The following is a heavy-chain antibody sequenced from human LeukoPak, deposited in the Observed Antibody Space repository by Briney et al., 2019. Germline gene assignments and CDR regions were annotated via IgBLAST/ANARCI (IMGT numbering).Heavy chain of an antibody. J-gene: IGHJ4*02. V-gene: IGHV3-21*01. CDR3: AKDQGLDYYDSSGYYLDY. D-gene: IGHD3-22*01. CDR2: ISGRGNYI. Sequence: GGSLRLSCAAPGFTFSSHNMNWVRQAPGKGLEWVSSISGRGNYIFYADSVKGRFTISRDSAKNSLSLQMNSLRAEDTAVYYCAKDQGLDYYDSSGYYLDYWGQGTLVTVSS. CDR1: GFTFSSHN.